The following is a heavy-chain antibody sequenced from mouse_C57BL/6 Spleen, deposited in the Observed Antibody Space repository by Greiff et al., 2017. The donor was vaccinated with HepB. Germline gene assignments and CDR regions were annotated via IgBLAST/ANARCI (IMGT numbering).Heavy chain of an antibody. V-gene: IGHV1-19*01. CDR2: INPYNGGT. CDR1: GYTSTDYY. Sequence: EVLLQQSGPVLVKPVASVTRFCKASGYTSTDYYMNWVKQSHGKSLEWIGVINPYNGGTSYNKKFKGKATLTLDKSSSTAYMELNSLTSEDSAVYCWRRDARTVFEYWGHGTSLTVSS. J-gene: IGHJ2*03. D-gene: IGHD3-3*01. CDR3: RRDARTVFEY.